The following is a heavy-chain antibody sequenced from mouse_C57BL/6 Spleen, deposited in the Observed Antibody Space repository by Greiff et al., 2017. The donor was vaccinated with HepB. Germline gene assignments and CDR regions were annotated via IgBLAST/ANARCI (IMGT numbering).Heavy chain of an antibody. J-gene: IGHJ1*03. CDR2: IYPSDSET. CDR3: AREGYYGSSPYFDV. D-gene: IGHD1-1*01. CDR1: GYTFTSYW. V-gene: IGHV1-61*01. Sequence: QVQLQQPGAELVRPGSSVKLSCKASGYTFTSYWMDWVQQRPGQGLEWIGNIYPSDSETHYNQKFKDKATLTVDKSSSTAYMQLSSLTSEDSAVYYCAREGYYGSSPYFDVWGTGTTVTVSS.